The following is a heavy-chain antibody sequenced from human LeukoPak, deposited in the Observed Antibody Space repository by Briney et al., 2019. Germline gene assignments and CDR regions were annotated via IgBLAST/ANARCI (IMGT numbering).Heavy chain of an antibody. Sequence: PGGSLRLSCAASGFTFSGSAMHWVRQASGKGLEWVGRIRSKANSYATAYAASVKGRFTISRDDSKNTAYLQMNSLKTEDTAVYYCEAECSSTSCYATNYYYYMDVWGKGTTVTVSS. D-gene: IGHD2-2*01. CDR2: IRSKANSYAT. CDR3: EAECSSTSCYATNYYYYMDV. CDR1: GFTFSGSA. V-gene: IGHV3-73*01. J-gene: IGHJ6*03.